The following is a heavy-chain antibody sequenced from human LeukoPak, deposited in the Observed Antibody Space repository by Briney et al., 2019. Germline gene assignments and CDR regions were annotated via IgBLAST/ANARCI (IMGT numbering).Heavy chain of an antibody. CDR2: ITDSGGSA. D-gene: IGHD3-10*01. V-gene: IGHV3-23*01. CDR3: AKGGLGQASGLDV. CDR1: VFIFSKYA. J-gene: IGHJ6*02. Sequence: GGSLRLYCAASVFIFSKYAMTWVRQAPGKGLEYISSITDSGGSAYYADSVKGRFTLSRDNSRDTLYLHLNSLRAEDTALYYCAKGGLGQASGLDVWGQGTTVIVSS.